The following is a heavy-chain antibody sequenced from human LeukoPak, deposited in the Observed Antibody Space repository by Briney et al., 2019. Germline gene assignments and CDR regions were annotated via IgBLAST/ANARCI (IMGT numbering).Heavy chain of an antibody. CDR1: GFTFSSYA. V-gene: IGHV3-23*01. CDR3: ARDYYGSGSYYNAAFDY. J-gene: IGHJ4*02. CDR2: ISGSGGST. D-gene: IGHD3-10*01. Sequence: GGSLRLSCAASGFTFSSYAMSWVRQAPGKGLEWVSAISGSGGSTYYADSVKGRFTISRDNSKNTLYPQMNSLRAEDTAVYYCARDYYGSGSYYNAAFDYWGQGTLVTVSS.